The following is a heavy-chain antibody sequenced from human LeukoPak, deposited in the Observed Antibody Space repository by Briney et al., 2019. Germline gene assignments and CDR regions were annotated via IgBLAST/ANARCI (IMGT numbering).Heavy chain of an antibody. CDR3: ARHDAGIAARPFDN. D-gene: IGHD6-6*01. V-gene: IGHV4-4*09. Sequence: SETLSLTCTASGGSSSTYYWSWIRRPPGKGLEWIAYSHASGPTNYNPSLKSRITISVDTSKNQFSLKLSSVTAADTAVYYCARHDAGIAARPFDNWGQGTLVTVSS. J-gene: IGHJ4*02. CDR2: SHASGPT. CDR1: GGSSSTYY.